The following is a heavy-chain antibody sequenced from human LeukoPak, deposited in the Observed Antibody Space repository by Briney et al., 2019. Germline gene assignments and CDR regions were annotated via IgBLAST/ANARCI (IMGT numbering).Heavy chain of an antibody. CDR2: INSDGSTT. J-gene: IGHJ4*02. CDR3: TTFKAGGDY. CDR1: GFTFSNYW. D-gene: IGHD1-14*01. Sequence: GGSLRLSCAASGFTFSNYWMHWVRQAPGKGLVWVSRINSDGSTTTYADSVKGRFTISRDNAKNTLYLQMNSLKTEDTAVYYCTTFKAGGDYWGQGTLVTVSS. V-gene: IGHV3-74*01.